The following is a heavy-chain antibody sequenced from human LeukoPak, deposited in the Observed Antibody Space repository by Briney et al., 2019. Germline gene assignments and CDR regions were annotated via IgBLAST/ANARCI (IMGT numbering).Heavy chain of an antibody. Sequence: ASVKVSCKASGYTFTSYGISWVRQAPGQGLEWMGWINAYNGNTNYAQKLQGRVTMTTDTSTSTAYMELRSLRSDDTAVYYCARVYTAVAMNWFDPWGQGTLVTVSS. CDR2: INAYNGNT. CDR1: GYTFTSYG. J-gene: IGHJ5*02. CDR3: ARVYTAVAMNWFDP. V-gene: IGHV1-18*01. D-gene: IGHD6-19*01.